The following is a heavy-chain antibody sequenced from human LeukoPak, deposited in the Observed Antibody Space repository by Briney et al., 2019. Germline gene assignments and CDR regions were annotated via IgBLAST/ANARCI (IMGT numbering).Heavy chain of an antibody. Sequence: GGSLRLSCAASGFTFSSYAMHWVRQAPGKGLEWVAVISYDGSNKYYADSVKGRFTISRDNSKNTLHLQMNSLRAEDTAVYYCARAPYSIAAAGTYYDYWGQGTLVTVSS. J-gene: IGHJ4*02. CDR2: ISYDGSNK. V-gene: IGHV3-30-3*01. CDR3: ARAPYSIAAAGTYYDY. D-gene: IGHD6-13*01. CDR1: GFTFSSYA.